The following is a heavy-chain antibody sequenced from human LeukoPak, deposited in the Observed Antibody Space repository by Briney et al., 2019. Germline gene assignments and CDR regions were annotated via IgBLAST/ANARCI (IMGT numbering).Heavy chain of an antibody. CDR1: GFTFNTQD. D-gene: IGHD6-19*01. CDR2: ITIAGGT. V-gene: IGHV3-23*01. Sequence: GGSLRLSCAAAGFTFNTQDTRWVRQAPGKGLEWVSSITIAGGTFYADSVRGRFTISRDNSKNTLDLQMNSLRVEDTAVYYCGKGRVSDWGQGTLVTVSS. J-gene: IGHJ4*02. CDR3: GKGRVSD.